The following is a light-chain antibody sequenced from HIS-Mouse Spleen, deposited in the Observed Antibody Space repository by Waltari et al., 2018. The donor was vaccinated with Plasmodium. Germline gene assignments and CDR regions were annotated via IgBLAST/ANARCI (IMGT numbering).Light chain of an antibody. Sequence: DIQMTPSPSSLPASVGDRVTITCQASKDISNYLNWYQQKPGKAPKLLIYDASNLETGVPSRFSGSGSGTDFTFTISSLQPEDIATYYCQQYDNLPYTFGQGTKLEIK. CDR2: DAS. J-gene: IGKJ2*01. CDR3: QQYDNLPYT. V-gene: IGKV1-33*01. CDR1: KDISNY.